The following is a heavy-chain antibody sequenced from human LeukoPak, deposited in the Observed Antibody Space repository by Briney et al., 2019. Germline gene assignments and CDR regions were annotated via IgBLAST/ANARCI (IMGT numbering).Heavy chain of an antibody. CDR3: APVVGAAITEVL. CDR1: GYTLTELS. CDR2: FDPEDGET. J-gene: IGHJ4*02. D-gene: IGHD1-20*01. Sequence: ASVTVSCKASGYTLTELSMHWVRQAPGKGLEWMGGFDPEDGETIYAQKFQGRVTMTEDTSTDTAYMELSSLRSEDTAVYYCAPVVGAAITEVLWGQGTLVTVSS. V-gene: IGHV1-24*01.